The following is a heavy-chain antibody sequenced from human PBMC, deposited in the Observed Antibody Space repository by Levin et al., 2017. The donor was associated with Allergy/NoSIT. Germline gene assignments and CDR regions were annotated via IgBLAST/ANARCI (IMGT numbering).Heavy chain of an antibody. Sequence: ETLSLTCAASGFTFSSYAMSWVRQAPGKGLEWVSAISGSGGSTYYADSVKGRFTISRDNSKNTLYLQMNSLRAEDTAVYYCAKTGDQWYYFDYWGQGTLVTVSS. D-gene: IGHD7-27*01. CDR2: ISGSGGST. CDR3: AKTGDQWYYFDY. CDR1: GFTFSSYA. J-gene: IGHJ4*02. V-gene: IGHV3-23*01.